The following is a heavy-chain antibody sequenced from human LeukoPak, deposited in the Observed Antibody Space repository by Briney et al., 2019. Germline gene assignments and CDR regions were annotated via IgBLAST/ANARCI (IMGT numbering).Heavy chain of an antibody. J-gene: IGHJ4*02. CDR1: GFTVSSNY. CDR2: IYSGGST. V-gene: IGHV3-53*01. D-gene: IGHD6-19*01. Sequence: GGSLRLSCAASGFTVSSNYMSWVRQAPGKGLEWVSVIYSGGSTYYADSVKGRFTISRDNSKNTLYLQMNSLRAEDTAVYYCARDNLQQWLVSSQWYFDYWGQGTLVTV. CDR3: ARDNLQQWLVSSQWYFDY.